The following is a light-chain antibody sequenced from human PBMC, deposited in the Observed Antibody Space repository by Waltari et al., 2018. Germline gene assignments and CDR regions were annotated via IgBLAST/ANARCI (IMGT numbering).Light chain of an antibody. Sequence: QSVLTQPPSASGTPGQRVTISCSGSSSNIGSNYVYWYQQLPGTAPKHLIYRKNQRPSGVPDRFSGSKSGTSASLAISGLRSEDEADYYCAAWDDSLRGGVFGTGTRVTVL. V-gene: IGLV1-47*01. J-gene: IGLJ1*01. CDR3: AAWDDSLRGGV. CDR1: SSNIGSNY. CDR2: RKN.